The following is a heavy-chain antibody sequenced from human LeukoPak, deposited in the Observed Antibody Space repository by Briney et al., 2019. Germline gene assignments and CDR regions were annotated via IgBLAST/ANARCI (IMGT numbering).Heavy chain of an antibody. CDR1: GFTFSSYA. V-gene: IGHV3-66*01. CDR2: IYSGGST. J-gene: IGHJ6*02. D-gene: IGHD5-18*01. CDR3: AKSQGYSYGAYYYYGMDV. Sequence: GGSLRLSCAASGFTFSSYAMSWVRQAPGKGLEWVSVIYSGGSTYYADSVKGRFTISRDNSKNTLYLQMNSLRAEDTAVYYCAKSQGYSYGAYYYYGMDVWGQGTTVTVSS.